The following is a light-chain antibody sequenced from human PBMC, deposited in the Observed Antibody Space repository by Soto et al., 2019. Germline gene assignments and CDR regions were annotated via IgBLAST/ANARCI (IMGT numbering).Light chain of an antibody. Sequence: QSVLTQPASVSGSPGQSITISCTGTSSDVGGYQYVSWYQQYPGKAPKLVIYEVSNRPSGVSIRFSGSKSGDTASLTISGLQAEDEADYYCCSYTLRSTLVFGGGTKLTAL. J-gene: IGLJ2*01. V-gene: IGLV2-14*01. CDR3: CSYTLRSTLV. CDR1: SSDVGGYQY. CDR2: EVS.